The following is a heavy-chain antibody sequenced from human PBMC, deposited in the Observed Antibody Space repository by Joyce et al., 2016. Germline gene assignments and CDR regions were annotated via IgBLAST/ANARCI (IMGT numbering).Heavy chain of an antibody. CDR2: MDEGNRAT. CDR1: GHTFANYG. V-gene: IGHV1-3*01. CDR3: ASEVYGGGDFDS. D-gene: IGHD2-21*01. Sequence: QVHLVQSGPEVKEPGASVKISCKASGHTFANYGFHWVRKGPGQGLEWMGWMDEGNRATEYEDNHQRRVTITWDRSATTVYMELRTLTSEDTAIYFCASEVYGGGDFDSWGQGSLVTVSS. J-gene: IGHJ4*02.